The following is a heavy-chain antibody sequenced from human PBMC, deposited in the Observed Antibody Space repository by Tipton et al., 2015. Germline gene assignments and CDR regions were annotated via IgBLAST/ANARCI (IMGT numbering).Heavy chain of an antibody. J-gene: IGHJ3*01. CDR2: ISWNSGGR. Sequence: SLRLSCAASGFTFNDYAMHWVRQAPGKGLEWVSGISWNSGGRGYADSVKGRFTISRDNAKNSLYLQMNNLRAEDTALYYCAKDIGFWGGTSSSWPRGAFDFWGQGTVVTVSS. D-gene: IGHD6-13*01. V-gene: IGHV3-9*01. CDR1: GFTFNDYA. CDR3: AKDIGFWGGTSSSWPRGAFDF.